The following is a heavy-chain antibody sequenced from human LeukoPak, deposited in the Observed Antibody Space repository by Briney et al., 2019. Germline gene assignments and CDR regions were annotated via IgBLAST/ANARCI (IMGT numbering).Heavy chain of an antibody. D-gene: IGHD6-13*01. CDR2: ISSSSSTI. CDR1: GFTFSSYS. Sequence: GGSLRLSCAASGFTFSSYSMNWVRQAPGKGLEWVSYISSSSSTIYYADSVKGRFTISRDNAKNSLYLQMNSLRAEDTAVYYCAKDVEVGPYRGSSSDYWGQGTLVTVSS. V-gene: IGHV3-48*04. J-gene: IGHJ4*02. CDR3: AKDVEVGPYRGSSSDY.